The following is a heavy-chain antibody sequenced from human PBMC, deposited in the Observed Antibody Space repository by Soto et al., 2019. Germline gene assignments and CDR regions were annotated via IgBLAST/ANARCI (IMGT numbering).Heavy chain of an antibody. CDR3: AREGVATNYAFDS. CDR1: GFTFSSYA. V-gene: IGHV3-64*01. Sequence: GGSLRLSCAASGFTFSSYAMHWVRQAPGKGLEYVSAISSNGGSTYYANSVKGRFTISRDNSKNTLYLQMGSLRAEDMAVYYCAREGVATNYAFDSWGQGTMVTVSS. J-gene: IGHJ3*02. D-gene: IGHD5-12*01. CDR2: ISSNGGST.